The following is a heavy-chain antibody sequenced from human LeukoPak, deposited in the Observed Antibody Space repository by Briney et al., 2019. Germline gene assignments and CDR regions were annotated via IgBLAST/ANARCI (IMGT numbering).Heavy chain of an antibody. Sequence: ASVKVSCKASGYDFTKYAVHWVRQAPGQGLEWMGWINPNSGGTNYAQRFQGRVTMTRDTSISTAYMELSRLRSDDTAVYYCARVRGYYASGEVNWFDPWGQGTLVTVSS. CDR2: INPNSGGT. J-gene: IGHJ5*02. CDR1: GYDFTKYA. CDR3: ARVRGYYASGEVNWFDP. D-gene: IGHD3-10*01. V-gene: IGHV1-2*02.